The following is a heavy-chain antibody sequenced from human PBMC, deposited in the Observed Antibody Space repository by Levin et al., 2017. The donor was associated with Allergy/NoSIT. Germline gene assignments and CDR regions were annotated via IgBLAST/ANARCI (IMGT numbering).Heavy chain of an antibody. CDR1: EFTFSNYR. CDR2: INGDGSNT. V-gene: IGHV3-74*01. J-gene: IGHJ4*02. D-gene: IGHD1-7*01. Sequence: GESLKISCAASEFTFSNYRMFWVRQAPGKGLVWVSRINGDGSNTIYADSVGGRFTISRDNAKNPLSLQMSSLTADDTAVYYCARGLSTVSTGTLGYWGQGTLVTVSS. CDR3: ARGLSTVSTGTLGY.